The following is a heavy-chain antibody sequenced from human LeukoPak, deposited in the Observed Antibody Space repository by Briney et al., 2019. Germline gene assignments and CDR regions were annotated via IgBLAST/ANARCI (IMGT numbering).Heavy chain of an antibody. V-gene: IGHV1-24*01. CDR3: ARAGYYGSGSYLYWYFDL. CDR2: FDPEDGET. Sequence: ASVKVSCKVSGYTLTELSMHWGRQAPGKGREWMGGFDPEDGETIYAQKFQGRVTMTEDTSTDTAYMELSSLRSEDPAVYYCARAGYYGSGSYLYWYFDLWGRGTLVTVSS. J-gene: IGHJ2*01. D-gene: IGHD3-10*01. CDR1: GYTLTELS.